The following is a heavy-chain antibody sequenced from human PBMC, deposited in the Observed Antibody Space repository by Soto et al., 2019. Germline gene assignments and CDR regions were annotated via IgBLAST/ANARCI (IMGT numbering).Heavy chain of an antibody. CDR2: IKTKPDDGTI. Sequence: GGSLRLSCAASGLIFSDVWMTWVRQAPGKGLEWVGRIKTKPDDGTIDYAAPVRGRFTISRDDSKNTLYLQMISLTPDDTGVYYCTTSNLGVDFWGPGTLVTVSS. CDR1: GLIFSDVW. CDR3: TTSNLGVDF. D-gene: IGHD1-1*01. V-gene: IGHV3-15*01. J-gene: IGHJ4*02.